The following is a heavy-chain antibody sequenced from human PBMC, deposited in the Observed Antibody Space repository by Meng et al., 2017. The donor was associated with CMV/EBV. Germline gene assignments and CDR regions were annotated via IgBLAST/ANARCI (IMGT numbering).Heavy chain of an antibody. V-gene: IGHV4-30-4*08. CDR2: IYYSGST. J-gene: IGHJ4*02. CDR1: GGSISSGDYY. Sequence: VQLQESGPGLVKPSHTLALTCTVSGGSISSGDYYWSWIRQPPGKGLEWIGYIYYSGSTYYNPSLKSRVTISVDTSKNQFSLKLSSVTAADTAVYYCARAAPDYYDSSGPPDYWGQGTLVTVSS. D-gene: IGHD3-22*01. CDR3: ARAAPDYYDSSGPPDY.